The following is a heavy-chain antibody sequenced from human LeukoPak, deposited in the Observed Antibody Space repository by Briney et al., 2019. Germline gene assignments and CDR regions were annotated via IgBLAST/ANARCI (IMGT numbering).Heavy chain of an antibody. CDR2: ISGSGGST. Sequence: GGSLRLSCAASGFTFSSYAMSWVRQAPGKGLEWVSVISGSGGSTHYADSVKGRFTISRDNSKNTLYLQMNSLRAEDMAVYYCAKALLTTATTTAGDYWGQGTLVTVSS. V-gene: IGHV3-23*01. CDR3: AKALLTTATTTAGDY. CDR1: GFTFSSYA. J-gene: IGHJ4*02. D-gene: IGHD4-17*01.